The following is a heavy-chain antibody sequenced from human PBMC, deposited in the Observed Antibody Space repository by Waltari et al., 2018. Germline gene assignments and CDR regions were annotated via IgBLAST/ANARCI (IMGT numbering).Heavy chain of an antibody. CDR1: GGSISSSSYY. Sequence: QLQLQESGPGLVKPSETLSLTCTVSGGSISSSSYYWGWIRQPPGKGLEWIGSIYYSGSTYYNPSLSSRVTISVDTSKNQFSLKLSSVTAADTAVYYCARDPILTGYLTLPDYWGQGTLVTVSS. CDR3: ARDPILTGYLTLPDY. V-gene: IGHV4-39*01. CDR2: IYYSGST. D-gene: IGHD3-9*01. J-gene: IGHJ4*02.